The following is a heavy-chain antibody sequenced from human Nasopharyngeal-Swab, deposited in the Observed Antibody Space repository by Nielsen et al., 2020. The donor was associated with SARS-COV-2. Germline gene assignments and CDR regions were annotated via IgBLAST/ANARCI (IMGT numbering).Heavy chain of an antibody. V-gene: IGHV3-9*01. CDR3: AKARRTDTYGYECFDS. J-gene: IGHJ4*02. D-gene: IGHD5-18*01. Sequence: SLKISCVASGFTFENYAMHWVRQPPGKGLEWVSGITWNSGNKGYAESVQGRFTISRDNAKNSLYLQMNSLRAEDTAFYYRAKARRTDTYGYECFDSWGQGTLVTVSS. CDR2: ITWNSGNK. CDR1: GFTFENYA.